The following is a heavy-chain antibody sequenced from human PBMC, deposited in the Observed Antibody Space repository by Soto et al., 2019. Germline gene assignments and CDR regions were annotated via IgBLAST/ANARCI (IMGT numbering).Heavy chain of an antibody. CDR2: ISGSGGST. CDR1: GLNFISHG. V-gene: IGHV3-23*01. Sequence: GVSLRLSWAAAGLNFISHGRSWISKATGKGLEWVSAISGSGGSTYYADSVKGRFTISRDNSKNTLYLQMNSLRAEDTAVYYCAKGREDIVGVVAAPNWFAPWGQGTLVPVSS. J-gene: IGHJ5*02. D-gene: IGHD2-15*01. CDR3: AKGREDIVGVVAAPNWFAP.